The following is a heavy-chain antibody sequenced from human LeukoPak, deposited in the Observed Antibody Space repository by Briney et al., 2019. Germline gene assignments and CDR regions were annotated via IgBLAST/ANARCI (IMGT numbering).Heavy chain of an antibody. Sequence: TSETLSLTCTVSGGSISSSSYYWGWIRQPPGKGLEWIGSIYYSGSTYYNPSLKSRVTISVDTSKNQFSLKLSSVSAADTAVYYCARGLGYGSGSYYLGFDMWGQGTMVTVSS. D-gene: IGHD3-10*01. CDR1: GGSISSSSYY. V-gene: IGHV4-39*01. CDR2: IYYSGST. CDR3: ARGLGYGSGSYYLGFDM. J-gene: IGHJ3*02.